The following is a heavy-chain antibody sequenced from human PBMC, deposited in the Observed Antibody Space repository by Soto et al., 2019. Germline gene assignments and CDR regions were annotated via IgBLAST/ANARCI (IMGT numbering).Heavy chain of an antibody. D-gene: IGHD3-3*01. J-gene: IGHJ4*02. V-gene: IGHV1-69*13. CDR3: ARGSIFGVVIMGFDY. CDR2: IIPIFGTA. Sequence: SVKVSCKXSGGTFSSYAISWVRQAPGQGLEWMGGIIPIFGTANYAQKFQGRVTITADESTSTAYMELSSLRSEDTAVYYCARGSIFGVVIMGFDYWGQGTLVTVSS. CDR1: GGTFSSYA.